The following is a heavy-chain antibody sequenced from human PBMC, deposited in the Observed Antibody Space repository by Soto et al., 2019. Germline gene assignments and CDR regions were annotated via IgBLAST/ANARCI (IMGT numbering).Heavy chain of an antibody. CDR2: IYYSGST. Sequence: PSQTLSLTSTVSGGSISSYYWRWIRQLQGKGLEWIGYIYYSGSTNYNPSLKSRVTISVDAAKNQFSLKLSSVTAADTAVYYCARRAWSYMDVWGKGTTVTVSS. V-gene: IGHV4-59*08. CDR1: GGSISSYY. CDR3: ARRAWSYMDV. J-gene: IGHJ6*03.